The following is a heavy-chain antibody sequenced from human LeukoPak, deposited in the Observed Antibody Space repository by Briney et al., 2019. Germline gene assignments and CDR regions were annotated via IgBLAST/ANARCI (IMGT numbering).Heavy chain of an antibody. CDR2: INHSGST. D-gene: IGHD6-19*01. V-gene: IGHV4-34*01. CDR1: GFTFSNYA. CDR3: ARGRDSSGWYLLVY. J-gene: IGHJ4*02. Sequence: GSLRLSCAASGFTFSNYAMSWVRQPPGKGLEWIGEINHSGSTNYNPSLKSRVTISVDTSKNQFSLKLSSVTAADTAVYYCARGRDSSGWYLLVYWGQGTLVTVSS.